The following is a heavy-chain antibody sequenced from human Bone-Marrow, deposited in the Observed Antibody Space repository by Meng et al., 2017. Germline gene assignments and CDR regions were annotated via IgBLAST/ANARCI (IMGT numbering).Heavy chain of an antibody. CDR3: ARWRSGSYYYYYGMDV. J-gene: IGHJ6*02. D-gene: IGHD3-10*01. CDR1: GGSISSYY. CDR2: IYTSGST. V-gene: IGHV4-4*07. Sequence: SETLSLTCTVSGGSISSYYWSWIRQPAGKGLEWIGRIYTSGSTNYNPSLKSRVTMSVDTSKNQFSLKLSSVTAADTAVYYCARWRSGSYYYYYGMDVWGQGTTVTVSS.